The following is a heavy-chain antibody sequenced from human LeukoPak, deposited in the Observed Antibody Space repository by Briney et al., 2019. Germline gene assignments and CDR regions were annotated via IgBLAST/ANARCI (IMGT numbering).Heavy chain of an antibody. V-gene: IGHV3-23*01. D-gene: IGHD3-3*01. CDR3: AKGDTIFGVDMYYFDY. J-gene: IGHJ4*02. CDR1: GFTFSSYA. Sequence: GGSLRLSCAASGFTFSSYAMSWVRQAPGKGLEWVSAISGSGGSTYYADSVKGRFTISRDNSKNTLYLQMNSLRAEDTAVYYCAKGDTIFGVDMYYFDYWGQGTLVTVSS. CDR2: ISGSGGST.